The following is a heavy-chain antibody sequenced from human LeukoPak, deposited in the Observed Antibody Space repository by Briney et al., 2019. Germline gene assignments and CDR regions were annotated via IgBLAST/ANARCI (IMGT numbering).Heavy chain of an antibody. CDR2: ISYDGSNK. D-gene: IGHD3-16*01. CDR3: AKLGCEKSPTGGLDY. CDR1: GFTFSSYG. J-gene: IGHJ4*02. Sequence: GGSLRLSCAASGFTFSSYGMHWVRQAPGKGLEWVAVISYDGSNKYYADSVKGRFTISRDNSKNTLYLQMNSLRAEDTAVYYCAKLGCEKSPTGGLDYWGQGTLVTVSS. V-gene: IGHV3-30*18.